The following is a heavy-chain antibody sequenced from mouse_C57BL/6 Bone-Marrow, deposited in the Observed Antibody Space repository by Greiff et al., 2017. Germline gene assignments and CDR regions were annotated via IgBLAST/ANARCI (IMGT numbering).Heavy chain of an antibody. CDR2: ISSGGSYT. Sequence: VHVKQSGGDLVKPGGSLKLSCAASGFTFSSYGMSWVRQTPDKRLEWVATISSGGSYTYYPDSVKGRFTISRDNAKNTLYLQMSSLKSEDTAMYYCARRGGTWFAYWGQGTLVTVSA. V-gene: IGHV5-6*01. J-gene: IGHJ3*01. CDR3: ARRGGTWFAY. CDR1: GFTFSSYG.